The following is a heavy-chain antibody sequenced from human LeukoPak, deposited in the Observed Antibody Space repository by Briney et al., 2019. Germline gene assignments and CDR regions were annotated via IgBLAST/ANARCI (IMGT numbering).Heavy chain of an antibody. CDR1: GLNFGDSA. V-gene: IGHV3-43*02. J-gene: IGHJ4*02. CDR2: ISADGGST. Sequence: GGSLRLSCVASGLNFGDSALHWVRQAPGKGLEWVSLISADGGSTFSSDSVKGRFSISRDNSKNSLYLQMDSLRSEDTAMYYCAKESGKFDYWGQGTLVAVSS. CDR3: AKESGKFDY.